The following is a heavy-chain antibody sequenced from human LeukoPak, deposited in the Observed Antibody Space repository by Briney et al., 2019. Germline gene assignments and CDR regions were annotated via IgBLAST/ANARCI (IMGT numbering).Heavy chain of an antibody. D-gene: IGHD5-18*01. CDR3: ARERGVDTAIYYYYYGMDV. V-gene: IGHV4-34*01. CDR2: INHSGST. Sequence: PSETLSLTCAVYGVSFSGYYWSWVRQPPGKGLEWVGEINHSGSTNYNPSLKSRVTISVDTSKNQFSLKLSSVTAADTAVYYCARERGVDTAIYYYYYGMDVWGKGTTVTVSS. J-gene: IGHJ6*04. CDR1: GVSFSGYY.